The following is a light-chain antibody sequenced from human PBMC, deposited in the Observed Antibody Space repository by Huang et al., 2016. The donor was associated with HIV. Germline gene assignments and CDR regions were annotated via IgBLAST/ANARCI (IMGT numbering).Light chain of an antibody. J-gene: IGKJ1*01. CDR2: AAS. CDR3: QQTYTGVT. CDR1: QSINTY. V-gene: IGKV1-39*01. Sequence: DIQMTQSPSSLSASVGDRVTTTCRASQSINTYLNWFQQKPGKAPKVLISAASTLQSGVPSRFSGGRSGTHFTLTITSLQPEDFATYYCQQTYTGVTFGQGTKVEIK.